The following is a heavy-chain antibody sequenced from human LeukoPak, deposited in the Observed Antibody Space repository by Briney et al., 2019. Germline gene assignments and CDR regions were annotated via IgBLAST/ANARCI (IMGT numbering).Heavy chain of an antibody. Sequence: GALELSFGPSGFPFRKYLVQLVRPGSGEGIVWVSRLNGDGTNIIYADSVKGRFTISRDNAENTLYLQMNSLRAEDTALYYCARSQSGVFDVWGQGTMVTVSS. CDR1: GFPFRKYL. D-gene: IGHD2-8*01. V-gene: IGHV3-74*01. CDR2: LNGDGTNI. J-gene: IGHJ3*01. CDR3: ARSQSGVFDV.